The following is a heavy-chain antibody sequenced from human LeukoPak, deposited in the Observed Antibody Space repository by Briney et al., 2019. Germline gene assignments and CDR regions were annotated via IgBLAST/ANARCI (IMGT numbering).Heavy chain of an antibody. V-gene: IGHV3-21*01. J-gene: IGHJ4*02. CDR3: ARSFGEWLVPFDY. Sequence: GGSLRLSCAASGFTFSSYSMNWVRQAPGKGLEWVSSISSSSSYIYYADSVKGRFTTSRDNAKNSLYLQMNSLRAEDTAVYYCARSFGEWLVPFDYWGQGTLVTVSS. CDR1: GFTFSSYS. CDR2: ISSSSSYI. D-gene: IGHD6-19*01.